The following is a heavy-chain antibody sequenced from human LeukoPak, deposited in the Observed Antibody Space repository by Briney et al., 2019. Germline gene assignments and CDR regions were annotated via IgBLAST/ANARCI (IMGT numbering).Heavy chain of an antibody. V-gene: IGHV3-48*04. J-gene: IGHJ3*01. CDR3: ARERGTYRDAFDV. D-gene: IGHD1-1*01. Sequence: GGSLRLSCAASGFTFSSYSMNWVRQAPGKGLEWISYISSSGSTMYYADSVKGRFTISRDNAKDSLYLQMNSLRAEDTAVYYCARERGTYRDAFDVWGQGTMVTVSS. CDR1: GFTFSSYS. CDR2: ISSSGSTM.